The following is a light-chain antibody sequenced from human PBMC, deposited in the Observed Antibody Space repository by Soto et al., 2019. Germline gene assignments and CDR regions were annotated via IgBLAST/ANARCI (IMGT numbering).Light chain of an antibody. CDR2: GAS. V-gene: IGKV3-20*01. J-gene: IGKJ1*01. CDR1: QSVSSNY. Sequence: QSVSTVPLSKEERATXSCRASQSVSSNYLAWYQQKPGQAPRLLVYGASSRAADIPGRFSRSGSGADFTLTISRLEAEDFVVYCCQDYATLLWTFCQGAKVDI. CDR3: QDYATLLWT.